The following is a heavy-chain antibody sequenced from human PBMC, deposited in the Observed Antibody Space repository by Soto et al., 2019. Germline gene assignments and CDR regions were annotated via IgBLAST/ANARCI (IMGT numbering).Heavy chain of an antibody. J-gene: IGHJ6*02. V-gene: IGHV1-18*01. Sequence: QVQLVQSGAEVKKPGASVKVSCKASGYTFTRSGISWVRQAPGQGLEWMGWISTDNGDTNYAQTFQGRVTMTTDTSPSTVYMELRSLRSDDTAVYYCAREGVVPYYYYGMDVWGQGTPVTVSS. CDR3: AREGVVPYYYYGMDV. CDR1: GYTFTRSG. CDR2: ISTDNGDT. D-gene: IGHD2-15*01.